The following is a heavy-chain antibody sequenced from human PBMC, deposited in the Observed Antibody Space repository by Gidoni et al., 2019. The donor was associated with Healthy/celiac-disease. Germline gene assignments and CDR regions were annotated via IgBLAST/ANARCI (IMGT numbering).Heavy chain of an antibody. CDR3: AREHDYGGNSVWGY. CDR1: GYTFTGYY. V-gene: IGHV1-2*02. D-gene: IGHD4-17*01. Sequence: QVQLVQSGAEVKKPGASVKVSCKASGYTFTGYYMHWVRQAPGQGLEWMGWINPNSGGTTYAQKFQGRVTMTRDTSISTAYMELSRLRSDDTAVYYCAREHDYGGNSVWGYWGQGTLVTVSS. CDR2: INPNSGGT. J-gene: IGHJ4*02.